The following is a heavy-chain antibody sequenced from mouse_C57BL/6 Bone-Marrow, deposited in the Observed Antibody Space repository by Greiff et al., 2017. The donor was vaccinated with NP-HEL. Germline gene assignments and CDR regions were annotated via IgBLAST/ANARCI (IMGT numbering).Heavy chain of an antibody. D-gene: IGHD2-4*01. Sequence: QVQLQQSGAELARPGASVKLSCKASGYTFTSYGISWVKQRTGQGLEWIGEIYPRSGNTYYNEKFKGKATLTADKSSSTAYMELRSLTSEDSAVYFCARQGGMSTTRTDWYFDVWGTGTTVTVSS. CDR2: IYPRSGNT. V-gene: IGHV1-81*01. J-gene: IGHJ1*03. CDR3: ARQGGMSTTRTDWYFDV. CDR1: GYTFTSYG.